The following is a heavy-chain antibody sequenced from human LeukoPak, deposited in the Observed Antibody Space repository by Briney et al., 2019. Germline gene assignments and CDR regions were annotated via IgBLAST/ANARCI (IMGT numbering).Heavy chain of an antibody. CDR1: GGSISSSDHY. CDR3: ESQGGGTEITDY. Sequence: SETLSLTCSVSGGSISSSDHYWAWVRQPPGKGLEWIGNVSYTGRTNYNPSLKSRLTISVDMSKNSFSLRLTSVTAADTAVYYCESQGGGTEITDYWGQGTLVTVSS. V-gene: IGHV4-39*02. D-gene: IGHD3-16*01. J-gene: IGHJ4*02. CDR2: VSYTGRT.